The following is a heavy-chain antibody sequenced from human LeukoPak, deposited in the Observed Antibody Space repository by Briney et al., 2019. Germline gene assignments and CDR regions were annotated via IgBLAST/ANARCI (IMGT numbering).Heavy chain of an antibody. CDR3: AGGYCSGGSCSDAFDI. Sequence: PSETLSLTCTVSGGSISSYYWSWIRQPPGKGLEWIGSIYYSGSTYYNPSLKSRVTISVDTSKNQFSLKLSSVTAADTAVYYCAGGYCSGGSCSDAFDIWGQGTMVTVSS. J-gene: IGHJ3*02. D-gene: IGHD2-15*01. CDR1: GGSISSYY. CDR2: IYYSGST. V-gene: IGHV4-59*05.